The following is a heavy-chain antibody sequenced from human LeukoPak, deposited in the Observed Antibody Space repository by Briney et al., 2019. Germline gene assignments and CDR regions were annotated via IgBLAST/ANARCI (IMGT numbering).Heavy chain of an antibody. D-gene: IGHD6-19*01. Sequence: PGGSLRLSCAASGFTFDDYAMHWVRQAPGKGLEWVSLISWDGGSTYYADSVKGRFTISRDNSKNSLYLQMNSLRAEDTALYYCARNIMEVVAGAYLFDYWGQGTLVTVSS. CDR3: ARNIMEVVAGAYLFDY. J-gene: IGHJ4*02. V-gene: IGHV3-43D*04. CDR1: GFTFDDYA. CDR2: ISWDGGST.